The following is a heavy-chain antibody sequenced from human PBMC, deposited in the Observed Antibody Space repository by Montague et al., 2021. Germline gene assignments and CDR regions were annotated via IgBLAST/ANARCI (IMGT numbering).Heavy chain of an antibody. CDR2: INEDGSEK. V-gene: IGHV3-7*01. D-gene: IGHD6-13*01. Sequence: SLRLSCAASGITFDYYWMSWVRQAPGKGLEWVANINEDGSEKNYVDSVRGRFSISRDNTKNSLYLQMNSLRVEDTAEYYCARDRAAAGSWGHGTLVIVSS. CDR1: GITFDYYW. J-gene: IGHJ5*01. CDR3: ARDRAAAGS.